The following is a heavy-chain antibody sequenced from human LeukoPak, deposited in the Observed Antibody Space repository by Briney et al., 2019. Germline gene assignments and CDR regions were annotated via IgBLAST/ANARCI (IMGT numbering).Heavy chain of an antibody. V-gene: IGHV3-53*01. CDR3: AKIPRGYSYGGPRDY. J-gene: IGHJ4*02. Sequence: PGGSLRLSCAASGFTVSSNYMSWVRQAPGKGLEWVSVIYSGGSTYYADSVKGRFTISRDNSKNTLYLQMNSLRAEDTAVYYCAKIPRGYSYGGPRDYWGQGTLVTVSS. CDR1: GFTVSSNY. CDR2: IYSGGST. D-gene: IGHD5-18*01.